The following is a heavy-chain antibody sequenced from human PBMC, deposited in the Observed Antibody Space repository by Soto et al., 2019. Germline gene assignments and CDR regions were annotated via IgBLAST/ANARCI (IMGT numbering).Heavy chain of an antibody. Sequence: EVQLVESGGGLVQPGGSLRLSCAASGFTFSSYSMNWVRQAPGKGLEWVSYISSSSSTIYYADSVKGRFTISRDNAKNSLYLQMNSLRAEDTAVYHCARDSAGFDLWGRGTLVTVSS. CDR1: GFTFSSYS. V-gene: IGHV3-48*01. CDR3: ARDSAGFDL. J-gene: IGHJ2*01. CDR2: ISSSSSTI.